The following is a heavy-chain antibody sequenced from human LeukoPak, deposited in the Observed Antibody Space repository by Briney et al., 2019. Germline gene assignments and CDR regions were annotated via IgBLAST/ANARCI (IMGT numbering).Heavy chain of an antibody. CDR2: ISDSGVTT. D-gene: IGHD4-17*01. J-gene: IGHJ6*02. CDR3: AKSRGQYGDYLFYYYGVDV. Sequence: PGGSLRLSCAASGFTFSSCAMSWVRQAPGKGLEWVSGISDSGVTTYHADSVKGRFTISRDNSKNTLYLQMNSLRAEDTALYYCAKSRGQYGDYLFYYYGVDVWGQGTTVTVSS. CDR1: GFTFSSCA. V-gene: IGHV3-23*01.